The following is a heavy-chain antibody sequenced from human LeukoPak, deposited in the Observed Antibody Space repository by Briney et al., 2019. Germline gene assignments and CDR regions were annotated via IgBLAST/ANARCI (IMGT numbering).Heavy chain of an antibody. CDR1: GDSVSSNITA. D-gene: IGHD3-16*01. J-gene: IGHJ3*02. V-gene: IGHV6-1*01. CDR2: TYYRSKWYH. CDR3: ARDRQWGTFISDAFDI. Sequence: SQTLSLTCAISGDSVSSNITATDWIRQSPSRCLEWLGWTYYRSKWYHDYAVSVKSRITFNPDTYKNQFSLQLNSVTPEDTAVYYCARDRQWGTFISDAFDIWGQGTMVTVSS.